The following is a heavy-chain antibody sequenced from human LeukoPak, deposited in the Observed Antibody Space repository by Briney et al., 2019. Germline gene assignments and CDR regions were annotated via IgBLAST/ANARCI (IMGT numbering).Heavy chain of an antibody. CDR3: AKGTMDGGQFYYDSS. J-gene: IGHJ4*02. CDR1: GFTFSSYA. V-gene: IGHV3-23*01. Sequence: GGSLRLSCAASGFTFSSYAMSWVRQAPGKGLEWVSAISSSGGSAFYADSVKDRLTISRDNFKNTLYLQMNSLRVDDTAVYYCAKGTMDGGQFYYDSSGGQGTLVTVSS. D-gene: IGHD3-22*01. CDR2: ISSSGGSA.